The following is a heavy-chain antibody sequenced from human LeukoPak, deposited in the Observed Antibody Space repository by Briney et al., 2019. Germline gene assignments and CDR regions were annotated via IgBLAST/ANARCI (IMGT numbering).Heavy chain of an antibody. V-gene: IGHV4-61*02. CDR2: IYTSGST. J-gene: IGHJ4*02. CDR3: ASLYYGSGSYSNYYFDY. D-gene: IGHD3-10*01. Sequence: SETLSLTCTVSGGSISSGSYYWSWIRQPAGKGLEWIGRIYTSGSTNYNPSLKSRVTISVDTSKNQFSLKLSSVTAADTAVYYCASLYYGSGSYSNYYFDYWGQGTLVTVSS. CDR1: GGSISSGSYY.